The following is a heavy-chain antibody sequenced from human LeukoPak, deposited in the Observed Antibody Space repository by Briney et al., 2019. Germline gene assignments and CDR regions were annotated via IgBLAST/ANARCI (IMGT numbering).Heavy chain of an antibody. CDR1: GGSFSGYY. CDR3: ARVLSYTNWKYNWFDP. J-gene: IGHJ5*02. V-gene: IGHV4-34*01. CDR2: INHSGST. D-gene: IGHD1-20*01. Sequence: SETLALTCAVYGGSFSGYYWSWIRQPPGKGLEWIGEINHSGSTNYNPSLKSRVTISVDTSKNQFSLKLSSVAAADTAVYYCARVLSYTNWKYNWFDPWGQGTLVSVSS.